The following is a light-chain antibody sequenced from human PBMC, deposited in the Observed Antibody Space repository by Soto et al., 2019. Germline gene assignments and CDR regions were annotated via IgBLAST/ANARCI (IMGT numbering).Light chain of an antibody. CDR3: CSYAGSYTYV. CDR2: DVT. CDR1: SSDVGGYNY. V-gene: IGLV2-11*01. Sequence: QSVLTQSPSASGSPGQSVTISCTGTSSDVGGYNYVSWYQHHPGKAPKLMIYDVTKRPSGVRDRFSASKSGNTASLTISGLQAEDEADYYCCSYAGSYTYVFGTGTKLTVL. J-gene: IGLJ1*01.